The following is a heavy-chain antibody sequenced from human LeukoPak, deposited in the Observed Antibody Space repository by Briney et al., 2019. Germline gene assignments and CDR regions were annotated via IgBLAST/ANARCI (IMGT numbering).Heavy chain of an antibody. D-gene: IGHD1-7*01. J-gene: IGHJ4*02. CDR2: IYYSGST. V-gene: IGHV4-59*01. CDR3: AREWGTTGYFDY. CDR1: GGSISSYY. Sequence: PSETLSLTCTVSGGSISSYYWIWIRQPPGKGLEWIGYIYYSGSTDYNPSLKSRVTISVDTSKNQFSLKLSSVTAADTAVYYCAREWGTTGYFDYWGQGTLVTVSS.